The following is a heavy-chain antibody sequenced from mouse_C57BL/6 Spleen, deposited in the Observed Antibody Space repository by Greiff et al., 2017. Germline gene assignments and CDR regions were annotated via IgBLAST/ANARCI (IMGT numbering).Heavy chain of an antibody. CDR3: ARGDTYYSNYEGPFAD. CDR1: GYTFTSYW. Sequence: QVQLQQPGTELVKPGASVKLSCKASGYTFTSYWMHWVKQRPGQGLEWIGNINPSNGGTNYNEKFKSKATLTVDKSSSTAYMQLSSLTSEDSAVYYCARGDTYYSNYEGPFADWGQGTLVTVSA. CDR2: INPSNGGT. J-gene: IGHJ3*01. D-gene: IGHD2-5*01. V-gene: IGHV1-53*01.